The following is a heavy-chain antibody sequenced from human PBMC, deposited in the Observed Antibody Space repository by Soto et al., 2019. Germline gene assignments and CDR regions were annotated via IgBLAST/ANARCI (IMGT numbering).Heavy chain of an antibody. CDR1: RFTFSSYW. D-gene: IGHD1-26*01. V-gene: IGHV3-74*01. CDR3: ARRREGYYYGLDV. Sequence: EERLVESGGGSVQPGGSLRLSCAASRFTFSSYWMYWVRQAPGKGLVWVSRINSDGSSTRYADSVKGRFSISRDNSKSTLYLQMNTLRAEDTAVYYCARRREGYYYGLDVWGQRTTVTVSS. J-gene: IGHJ6*02. CDR2: INSDGSST.